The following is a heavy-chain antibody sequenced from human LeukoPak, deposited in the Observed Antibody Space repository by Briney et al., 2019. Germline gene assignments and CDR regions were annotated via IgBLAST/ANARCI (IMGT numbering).Heavy chain of an antibody. V-gene: IGHV3-11*04. D-gene: IGHD3-22*01. J-gene: IGHJ4*02. Sequence: PGGSLRLSCAASGFTFSDYYMTWIRQTPGKGLEWVSYISGRSGSSIYYADSVKGRFTISRDNAKNSLYLQVNSLRAEDTAVYYCLTTQEYYYNTSRDYWGQGTLVTVSS. CDR1: GFTFSDYY. CDR2: ISGRSGSSI. CDR3: LTTQEYYYNTSRDY.